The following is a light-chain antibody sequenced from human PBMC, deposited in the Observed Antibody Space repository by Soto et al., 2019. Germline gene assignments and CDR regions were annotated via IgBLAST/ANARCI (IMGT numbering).Light chain of an antibody. CDR1: QDISNY. V-gene: IGKV1-33*01. Sequence: DIQMTQSPSSLSASVGDRVTITCQASQDISNYLNWYQQKPGKAPKLLIYDASILETGVPSRFSGSGFGTDFTLTISSLQPEDIATYFCQQYDDRLTFGGGTKVEIK. J-gene: IGKJ4*01. CDR2: DAS. CDR3: QQYDDRLT.